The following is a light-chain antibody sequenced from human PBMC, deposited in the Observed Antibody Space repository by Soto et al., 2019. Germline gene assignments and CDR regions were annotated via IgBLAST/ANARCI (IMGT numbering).Light chain of an antibody. V-gene: IGKV1-39*01. CDR3: QQSYSTPRSVT. CDR2: AAS. J-gene: IGKJ4*01. CDR1: QSISSY. Sequence: DIQMTQSPSSLSASVGDRVTITCRASQSISSYLNWYQQKPGKAPKLLIYAASSLQSGVPSRFSGSGSGTDFTLTISSLQPEDFATYYCQQSYSTPRSVTFGGGTKVEIK.